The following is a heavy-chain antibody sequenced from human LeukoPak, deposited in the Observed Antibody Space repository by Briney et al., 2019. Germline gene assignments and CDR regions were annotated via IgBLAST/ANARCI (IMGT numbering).Heavy chain of an antibody. CDR1: GYTFTTYG. Sequence: ASVKVSCKASGYTFTTYGISWVRQAPGQGLEWMGWMNPNSGNTGYAQKFQGRVTITRNTSISTAYMELSSLRSEDTAVYYCAKTKGSGAFDIWGQGTMVTVSS. CDR2: MNPNSGNT. J-gene: IGHJ3*02. CDR3: AKTKGSGAFDI. D-gene: IGHD2-8*01. V-gene: IGHV1-8*03.